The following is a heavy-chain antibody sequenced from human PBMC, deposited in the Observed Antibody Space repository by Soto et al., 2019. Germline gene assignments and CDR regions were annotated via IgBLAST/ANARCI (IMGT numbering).Heavy chain of an antibody. CDR1: GYPFTTYG. Sequence: QAPLVQPGAEVKKPGASVKVSCTASGYPFTTYGISWARQAAGQGLEWMGWISAYNGDTNYAEKFQGRVTMTTDTSTKTAYMELTSLRFDDTAIYYCARDPPIAGSLRGTPLMDVWGHGTTVTVSS. J-gene: IGHJ6*02. CDR3: ARDPPIAGSLRGTPLMDV. V-gene: IGHV1-18*04. D-gene: IGHD2-15*01. CDR2: ISAYNGDT.